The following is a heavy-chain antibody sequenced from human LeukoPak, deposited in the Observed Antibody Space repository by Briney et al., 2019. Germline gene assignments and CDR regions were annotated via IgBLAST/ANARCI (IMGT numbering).Heavy chain of an antibody. V-gene: IGHV3-23*01. CDR2: ISGSGGST. J-gene: IGHJ4*02. CDR3: AKPITMVRGRDFDY. CDR1: RFTFSTYA. D-gene: IGHD3-10*01. Sequence: GGSLRLSCAASRFTFSTYAMSWVRQAPGKGLEWVSAISGSGGSTYYADSVKGRFTISRDSSKNTLYLQMNSLRAEDTAVYYCAKPITMVRGRDFDYCSQGTLVTVSS.